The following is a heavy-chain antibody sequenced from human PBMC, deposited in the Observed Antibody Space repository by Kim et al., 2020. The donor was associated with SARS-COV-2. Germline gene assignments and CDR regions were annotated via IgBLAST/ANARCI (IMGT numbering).Heavy chain of an antibody. V-gene: IGHV1-24*01. Sequence: ASVKVSCKVSGYTFTELSMHWVRQAPGQGLEWMGGFDPDNGETNYAQKFQGRVTMTEDTSTNTAYMELSRLRSEDTAVYYCATGFAISALVCFDYWGQGTLVTVSS. D-gene: IGHD3-10*01. CDR2: FDPDNGET. CDR1: GYTFTELS. J-gene: IGHJ4*02. CDR3: ATGFAISALVCFDY.